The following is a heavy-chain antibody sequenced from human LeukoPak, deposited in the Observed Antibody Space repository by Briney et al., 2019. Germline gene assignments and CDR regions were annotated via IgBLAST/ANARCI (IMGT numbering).Heavy chain of an antibody. Sequence: GRSLRLSCAASGFTFSSYGMHWVRQAPGKGLEWVAVIWYDGSNKYYADSVKGRFTISRDNAKDTVYLQMNSLRAEDTAVYYCARDQVGYDFWSGGYYYYMDVWGKGTTVTVSS. V-gene: IGHV3-33*01. CDR3: ARDQVGYDFWSGGYYYYMDV. D-gene: IGHD3-3*01. J-gene: IGHJ6*03. CDR2: IWYDGSNK. CDR1: GFTFSSYG.